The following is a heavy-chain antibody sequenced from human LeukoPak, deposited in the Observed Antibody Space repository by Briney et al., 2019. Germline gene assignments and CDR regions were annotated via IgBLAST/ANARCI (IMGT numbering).Heavy chain of an antibody. J-gene: IGHJ6*03. CDR1: GYTFTGYY. D-gene: IGHD2-21*02. CDR2: INPNSGGT. CDR3: ARAVGDHYYMDV. V-gene: IGHV1-2*02. Sequence: ASVKVSCKASGYTFTGYYMHWVRQAPGQGLEWMGWINPNSGGTNYAQKFQGRVTMTWDTSISTAYMELSRLRSDDTAVYYCARAVGDHYYMDVWGKGTTVTVSS.